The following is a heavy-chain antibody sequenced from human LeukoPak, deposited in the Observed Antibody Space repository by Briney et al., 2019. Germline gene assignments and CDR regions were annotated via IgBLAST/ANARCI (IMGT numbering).Heavy chain of an antibody. D-gene: IGHD6-13*01. CDR3: ARHWASAAPGFYYYYMDV. CDR2: IYYSGTT. Sequence: SETLSLTCTVSGGSISSHYWSWLRQPPGKGLEWIGYIYYSGTTNYNPSLKTRVTMSLDTSKNQFSLKLSSVTAADTAVYYCARHWASAAPGFYYYYMDVWGKGTTVTVSS. V-gene: IGHV4-59*08. CDR1: GGSISSHY. J-gene: IGHJ6*03.